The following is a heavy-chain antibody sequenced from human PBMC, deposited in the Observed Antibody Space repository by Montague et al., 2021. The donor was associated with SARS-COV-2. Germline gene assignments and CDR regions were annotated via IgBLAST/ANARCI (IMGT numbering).Heavy chain of an antibody. D-gene: IGHD3-10*01. V-gene: IGHV4-39*01. Sequence: SETLSLTCTVSGGSITRNYYWGCIRHPPGKGLEWVGNIYYSGTTXIYPSFQSRVTISVDASKNQFSLNLPSVTAADTAVYYCARRLIRGVPTSFDIWGQGALVIVSS. CDR3: ARRLIRGVPTSFDI. CDR2: IYYSGTT. CDR1: GGSITRNYY. J-gene: IGHJ3*02.